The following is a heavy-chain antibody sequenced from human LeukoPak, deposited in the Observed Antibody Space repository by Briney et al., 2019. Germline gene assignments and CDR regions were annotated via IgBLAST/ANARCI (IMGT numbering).Heavy chain of an antibody. V-gene: IGHV1-8*01. CDR3: ARGVGDLGDY. Sequence: GASVKVSCKASGYTFTSYDINWVRQATGQGLEWMGWMSLNSGNTDYAQKFQGRVTMTRNTSISTAYMELSSLRSEDTAVYYCARGVGDLGDYWGQGTLVTVSS. D-gene: IGHD3-16*01. CDR1: GYTFTSYD. CDR2: MSLNSGNT. J-gene: IGHJ4*02.